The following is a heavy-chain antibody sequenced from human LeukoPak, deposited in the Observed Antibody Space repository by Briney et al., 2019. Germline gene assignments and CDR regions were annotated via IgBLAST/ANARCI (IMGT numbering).Heavy chain of an antibody. CDR1: GFTFSNYA. D-gene: IGHD2-2*03. J-gene: IGHJ4*02. V-gene: IGHV3-23*01. CDR2: LYDGRT. Sequence: GGSLTLSCVASGFTFSNYAMSWVRQAPGKGLEWIAALYDGRTFFQDSVRGRFTISRDNSKNTLYLQLNSLRGDDTAVYYCVKEVTGYGYFDYWGRGTLVTVSS. CDR3: VKEVTGYGYFDY.